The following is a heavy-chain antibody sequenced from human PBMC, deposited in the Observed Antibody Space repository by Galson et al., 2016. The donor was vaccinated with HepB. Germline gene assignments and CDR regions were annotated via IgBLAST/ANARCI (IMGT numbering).Heavy chain of an antibody. Sequence: ETLSLTCAVYGGSFSGYYWSWIRQPPGKGLEWIGEINHSGSTNYNPSLKSRVTISVDPSKNQFSLNLSSVTAADTAVYYCARGFNSFGSGSYNAFDIWGQGTMVTVSS. CDR1: GGSFSGYY. CDR2: INHSGST. CDR3: ARGFNSFGSGSYNAFDI. D-gene: IGHD1-26*01. J-gene: IGHJ3*02. V-gene: IGHV4-34*01.